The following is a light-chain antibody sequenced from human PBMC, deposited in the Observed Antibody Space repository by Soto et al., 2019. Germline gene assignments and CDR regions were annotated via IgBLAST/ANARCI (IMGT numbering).Light chain of an antibody. CDR2: GNT. J-gene: IGLJ2*01. CDR1: ISNIGAGYD. CDR3: HSYDSSLTVV. V-gene: IGLV1-40*01. Sequence: QSLLTQPPSVSGARGQRFTISCTGSISNIGAGYDVHWYQQFPGTTPKFLIYGNTNRPSGVPDRFSASKSGTSASLDITGLQAEDEAEYFCHSYDSSLTVVFGGGTKVTVL.